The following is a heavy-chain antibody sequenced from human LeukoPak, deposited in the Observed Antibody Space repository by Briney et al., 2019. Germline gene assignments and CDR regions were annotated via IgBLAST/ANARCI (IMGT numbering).Heavy chain of an antibody. Sequence: GGSLRLSCAVSGFTVTTNYMTWVRQAPGKGLEWVSAISGSGGSTYYADSVKGRFTISRDNSKNTLYLQMNSLRAEDTAVYYCAKDIGIAAAGNWFDPWGQGTLVTVSS. D-gene: IGHD6-13*01. CDR3: AKDIGIAAAGNWFDP. J-gene: IGHJ5*02. CDR1: GFTVTTNY. V-gene: IGHV3-23*01. CDR2: ISGSGGST.